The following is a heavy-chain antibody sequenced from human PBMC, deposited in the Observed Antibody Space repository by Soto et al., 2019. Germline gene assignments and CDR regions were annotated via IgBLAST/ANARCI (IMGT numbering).Heavy chain of an antibody. Sequence: QVQLRESGPGLVHASGTLSLTCGVSGGSISTNNWWSWVRQPPGQGLEWIAEVYHSGSTNYNPSLKIRLTISTDKSKNHFALGLTSVTAADSAVYYCARAKLCNTLSCPHSFDTWGQGTLVTVSS. V-gene: IGHV4-4*02. J-gene: IGHJ4*02. CDR3: ARAKLCNTLSCPHSFDT. CDR2: VYHSGST. D-gene: IGHD2-2*01. CDR1: GGSISTNNW.